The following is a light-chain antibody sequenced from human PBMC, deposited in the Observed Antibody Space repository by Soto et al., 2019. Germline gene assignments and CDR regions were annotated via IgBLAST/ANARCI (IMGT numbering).Light chain of an antibody. V-gene: IGKV3-15*01. Sequence: EIVMTQSPATLSMSPGERATLSCRASQSVSSNLAWYQQKPGQAPRLLIYGASTRATGIPARFSGSGSGTEFTLTISSLQSEDFAVYYCQQYNNRRTFGQGTKVEIK. J-gene: IGKJ1*01. CDR1: QSVSSN. CDR2: GAS. CDR3: QQYNNRRT.